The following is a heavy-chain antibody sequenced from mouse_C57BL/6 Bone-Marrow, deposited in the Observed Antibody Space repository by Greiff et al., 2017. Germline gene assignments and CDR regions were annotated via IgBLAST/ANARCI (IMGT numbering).Heavy chain of an antibody. CDR2: IYPGDGDT. J-gene: IGHJ3*01. CDR3: ARISYYYGSSPFAY. D-gene: IGHD1-1*01. Sequence: QVQLQQSGAELVKPGASVKISCKASGYAFSSYWMNWVKQRPGKGLEWIGQIYPGDGDTNYNGKFKGKATLTADKSSSTAYMQLSSLTSEDSAVYFCARISYYYGSSPFAYWGQGTLVTVSA. V-gene: IGHV1-80*01. CDR1: GYAFSSYW.